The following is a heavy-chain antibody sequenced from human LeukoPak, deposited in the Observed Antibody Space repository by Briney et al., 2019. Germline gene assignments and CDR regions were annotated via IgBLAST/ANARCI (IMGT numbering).Heavy chain of an antibody. V-gene: IGHV4-61*01. Sequence: SETLSLTCTVSGGSVSSGSYYWSWIRQPPGKGLEWIGYIYYSGSTNYNPSLKSRVTISVDTSKNQFSLKLSSVTAADTAVYYCARVRVTAMSYYYYGMDVWGQGTTVTVSS. J-gene: IGHJ6*02. CDR1: GGSVSSGSYY. CDR3: ARVRVTAMSYYYYGMDV. D-gene: IGHD2-21*02. CDR2: IYYSGST.